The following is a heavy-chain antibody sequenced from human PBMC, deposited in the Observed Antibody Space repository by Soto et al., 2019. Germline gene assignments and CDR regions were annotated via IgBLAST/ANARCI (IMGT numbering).Heavy chain of an antibody. CDR1: GGTFSSYA. D-gene: IGHD4-17*01. CDR3: ARALPYGDYGYFDY. J-gene: IGHJ4*02. Sequence: QVQLVQSGAEVQKPGSSVKVSCKASGGTFSSYAISWVRQAPGQGLEWMGGIIPIFGTANYAQKFQGRVTITADESAGTADMELSSLSSEDTAVYYCARALPYGDYGYFDYWGQGTLVTVSS. V-gene: IGHV1-69*12. CDR2: IIPIFGTA.